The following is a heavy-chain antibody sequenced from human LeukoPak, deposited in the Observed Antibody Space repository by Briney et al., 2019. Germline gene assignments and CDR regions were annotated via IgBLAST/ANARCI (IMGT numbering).Heavy chain of an antibody. CDR3: AKDRPGDYSTYWYFDL. CDR1: GFTFNNCA. CDR2: ISESGSST. D-gene: IGHD4-11*01. J-gene: IGHJ2*01. Sequence: PGGSLRLSCAASGFTFNNCAMSWVRQAPGKGLEWVSGISESGSSTDYADSVKGRFTISRDNSKNMLYLQMDSLRAEDTAIYHCAKDRPGDYSTYWYFDLWGRGTLVTVSS. V-gene: IGHV3-23*01.